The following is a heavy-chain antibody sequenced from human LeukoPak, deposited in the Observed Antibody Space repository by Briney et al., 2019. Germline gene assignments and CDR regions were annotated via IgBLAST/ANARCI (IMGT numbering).Heavy chain of an antibody. CDR1: GFTFSTSW. CDR3: ARDPVVYTSSWYYFDY. Sequence: PGGSLRLSCAASGFTFSTSWMTWVRQAPGKGLDWLGNINPDGSRINYVDSVKGRFTFSRDNAKNSLFLQMNSLRAEDTAVYYCARDPVVYTSSWYYFDYWGQGTLVTVSS. J-gene: IGHJ4*02. CDR2: INPDGSRI. V-gene: IGHV3-7*01. D-gene: IGHD6-13*01.